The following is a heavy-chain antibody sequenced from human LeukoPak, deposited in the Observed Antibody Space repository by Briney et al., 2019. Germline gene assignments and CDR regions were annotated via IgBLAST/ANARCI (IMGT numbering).Heavy chain of an antibody. CDR1: GGSISSGSYY. D-gene: IGHD3-22*01. Sequence: PSETLSLTCTVSGGSISSGSYYWSWIRQPAGKGLEWIGRIYTSGSTNYNPSLKSRVTISVDTSKNQFSLKLSSVTAADTAVYYCASLTYYYDSSAPRGGWGQGTMVTVSS. CDR3: ASLTYYYDSSAPRGG. V-gene: IGHV4-61*02. J-gene: IGHJ3*01. CDR2: IYTSGST.